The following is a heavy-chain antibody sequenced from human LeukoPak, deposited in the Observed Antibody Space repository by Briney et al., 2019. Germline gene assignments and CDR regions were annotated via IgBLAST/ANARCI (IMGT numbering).Heavy chain of an antibody. V-gene: IGHV4-30-4*01. J-gene: IGHJ4*02. CDR3: ARRHRGGSWGVRDDY. D-gene: IGHD2-15*01. Sequence: PSQTLSLTCTVSGGSISSGGYYWSWIRQPPGEGLEWIGYIYYSGSTYYHPSLKSRVTISLDTSKNQFSLKLSSVTAADTAVYYCARRHRGGSWGVRDDYWGQGTLVTVSS. CDR2: IYYSGST. CDR1: GGSISSGGYY.